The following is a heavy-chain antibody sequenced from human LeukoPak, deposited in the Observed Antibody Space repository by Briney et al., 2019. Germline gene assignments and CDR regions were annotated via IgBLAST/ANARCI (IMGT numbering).Heavy chain of an antibody. CDR1: GGSISSYY. J-gene: IGHJ4*02. CDR2: IYYSGST. V-gene: IGHV4-59*08. Sequence: PSETLSLTCTVSGGSISSYYRSWIRQPPGKGLEWIGYIYYSGSTNYNPSLKSRVTISVDTSKNQFSLKLSSVTAADTAVYYCARTERGEQWLDPYFDYWGQGTLVTVSS. CDR3: ARTERGEQWLDPYFDY. D-gene: IGHD6-19*01.